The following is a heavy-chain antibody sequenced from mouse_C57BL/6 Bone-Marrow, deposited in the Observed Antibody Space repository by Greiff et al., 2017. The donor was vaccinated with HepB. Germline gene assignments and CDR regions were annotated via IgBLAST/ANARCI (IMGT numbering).Heavy chain of an antibody. J-gene: IGHJ4*01. Sequence: EVQLVESGPSLVRPSQTLSLTCTVTGFSINSDCYWIWIRQFPGNKLEYIGYTFYSGITYYNPSLESRTYITRDTSKKQFSLKLSSLTTEDTATYYCASAFYDGYFYAMVYWGQGTSVTVSS. CDR1: GFSINSDCY. V-gene: IGHV3-3*01. CDR2: TFYSGIT. D-gene: IGHD2-3*01. CDR3: ASAFYDGYFYAMVY.